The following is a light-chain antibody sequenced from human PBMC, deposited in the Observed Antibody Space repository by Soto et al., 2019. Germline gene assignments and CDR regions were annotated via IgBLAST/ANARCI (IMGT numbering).Light chain of an antibody. V-gene: IGLV2-8*01. J-gene: IGLJ2*01. CDR2: EVI. CDR1: SSDVGSCKY. CDR3: SSYADSSNLEVV. Sequence: QSVLTQPPSASGSPGQSVTISCTGTSSDVGSCKYVSWYQQHPGKAPKLIIYEVIKRPSGVPDRFSGSKSGNTASLTVSGLQAEDEADYYCSSYADSSNLEVVFGGGTKVTVL.